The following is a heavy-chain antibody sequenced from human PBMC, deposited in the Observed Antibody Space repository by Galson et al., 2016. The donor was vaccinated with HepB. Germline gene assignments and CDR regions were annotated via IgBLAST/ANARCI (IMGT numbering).Heavy chain of an antibody. J-gene: IGHJ4*02. D-gene: IGHD5-18*01. CDR1: GDSVSSNSAA. CDR3: ARGAYSSQRLDF. V-gene: IGHV6-1*01. Sequence: CAISGDSVSSNSAAWNWIRQSPSRGLEWLGRTYYRSNWINEYAVSVKGRITIKSDTSKNQFSLQLNSVTPEDTAVYYCARGAYSSQRLDFWGQGTLVTVSS. CDR2: TYYRSNWIN.